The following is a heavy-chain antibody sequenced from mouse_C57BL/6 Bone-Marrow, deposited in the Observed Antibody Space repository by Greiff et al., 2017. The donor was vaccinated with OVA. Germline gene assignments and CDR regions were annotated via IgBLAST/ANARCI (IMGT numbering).Heavy chain of an antibody. D-gene: IGHD2-1*01. V-gene: IGHV1-52*01. CDR1: GYTFTSYW. J-gene: IGHJ2*01. Sequence: QVQLQQPGAELVRPGSSVKLSCKASGYTFTSYWMHWVKQRPIQGLEWIGNIDPSDSETHYNQKFKDKATLTVDKSSSTAYMQLSSLTSEDSAVYYCAREIYYGNFLFDYWGQGTTLTVSS. CDR2: IDPSDSET. CDR3: AREIYYGNFLFDY.